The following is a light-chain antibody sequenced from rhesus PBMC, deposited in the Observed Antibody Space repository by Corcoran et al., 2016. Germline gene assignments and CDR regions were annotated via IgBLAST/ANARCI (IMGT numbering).Light chain of an antibody. J-gene: IGKJ4*01. V-gene: IGKV1S14*01. CDR3: QQQHSYPLT. CDR2: YAS. CDR1: EGSSNY. Sequence: DIQMTQSPSSQSASLGDRVTITCQASEGSSNYLVWYQQKPGKAPTPLIYYASNLENGVPSRFSGSGSGTYFTLTISSLQAEDFAIYYCQQQHSYPLTFGGGTKVDLK.